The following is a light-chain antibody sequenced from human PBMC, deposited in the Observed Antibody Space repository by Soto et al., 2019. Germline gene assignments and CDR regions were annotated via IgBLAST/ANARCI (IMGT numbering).Light chain of an antibody. Sequence: QSALTQPASVSGSPGQSITISCTGTSSDVGGYNYVSWYQQHPGKAPKLMIYEVSNRPSGVSNRFSGSKSGNTASLTISGLQAEDEADYYCSSYTSSSTPYVFGTGTSSPS. CDR3: SSYTSSSTPYV. V-gene: IGLV2-14*01. J-gene: IGLJ1*01. CDR2: EVS. CDR1: SSDVGGYNY.